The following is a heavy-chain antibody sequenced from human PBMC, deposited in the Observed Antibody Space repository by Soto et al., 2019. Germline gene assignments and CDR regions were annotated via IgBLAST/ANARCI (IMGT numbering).Heavy chain of an antibody. CDR1: GYTFPSYD. CDR3: ARIAVTTYYYYYYMDV. CDR2: MNPNSGNT. V-gene: IGHV1-8*01. D-gene: IGHD4-17*01. Sequence: QVQLVQSGAEVKKPWASVKVSCKASGYTFPSYDINWVRQATGQGLEWMGWMNPNSGNTGYAQKLQGRVTMTRNTSISTAYMELSSLRSEDTAVYYCARIAVTTYYYYYYMDVWGKGTTVTVSS. J-gene: IGHJ6*03.